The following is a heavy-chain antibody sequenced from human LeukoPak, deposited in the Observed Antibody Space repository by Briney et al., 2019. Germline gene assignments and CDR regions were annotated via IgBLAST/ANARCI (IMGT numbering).Heavy chain of an antibody. J-gene: IGHJ4*02. Sequence: GGSLRLSCAASGFTFSDYYMNWIRQAPGKGLEWVSYISTSGSSIYYADSVKGRFTISRDNAKSSLFLQVNSLRAEDTALYYFARSGYYRETFDSLGQGTLVTVSS. CDR2: ISTSGSSI. D-gene: IGHD4-17*01. V-gene: IGHV3-11*01. CDR1: GFTFSDYY. CDR3: ARSGYYRETFDS.